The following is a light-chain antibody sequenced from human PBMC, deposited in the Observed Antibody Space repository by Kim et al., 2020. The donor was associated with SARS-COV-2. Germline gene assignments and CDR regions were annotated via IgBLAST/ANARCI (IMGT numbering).Light chain of an antibody. CDR3: SSYTSSSTLV. CDR1: SSDVGCYTY. CDR2: DVS. V-gene: IGLV2-14*03. Sequence: GQSSTISCTGTSSDVGCYTYVSWYQQHPGKDPKLMIYDVSNRPSGVSNRFSGSKSGNTASLTISGLQAEDEADYYCSSYTSSSTLVFGGGTQRTVL. J-gene: IGLJ3*02.